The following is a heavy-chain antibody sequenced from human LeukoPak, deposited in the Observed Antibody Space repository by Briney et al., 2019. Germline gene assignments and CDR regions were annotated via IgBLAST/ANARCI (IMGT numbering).Heavy chain of an antibody. CDR2: IYYSGTT. CDR3: ARLHGRPSMAPLRRKDEYYFDY. J-gene: IGHJ4*02. D-gene: IGHD6-6*01. Sequence: SETLSLTCSVSGGSVSSSGYYWGWIRQPPGKGLDWIASIYYSGTTYYNPSLQGRVTISVDTSKNQFSLKLTSVTAADTAVYYCARLHGRPSMAPLRRKDEYYFDYWGQGTLVTVSS. CDR1: GGSVSSSGYY. V-gene: IGHV4-39*07.